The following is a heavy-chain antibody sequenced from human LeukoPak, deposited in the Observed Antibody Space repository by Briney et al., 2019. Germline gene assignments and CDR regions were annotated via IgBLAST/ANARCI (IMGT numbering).Heavy chain of an antibody. CDR3: ARSQRGSWGSYFDY. D-gene: IGHD6-13*01. Sequence: ASVKVSCKASGYTFTGYYMHWVRQAPGQGLEWMGWINPNSGGTNYAQKFQGRVTMTRDTSISTAYMELSRLRSDDTAVYYCARSQRGSWGSYFDYWGQGTLVTVSS. V-gene: IGHV1-2*02. CDR2: INPNSGGT. J-gene: IGHJ4*02. CDR1: GYTFTGYY.